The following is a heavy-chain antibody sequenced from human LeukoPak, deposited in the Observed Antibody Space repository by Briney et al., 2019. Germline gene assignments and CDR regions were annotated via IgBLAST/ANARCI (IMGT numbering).Heavy chain of an antibody. D-gene: IGHD3-3*01. J-gene: IGHJ4*02. CDR2: FNPEDGEA. V-gene: IGHV1-24*01. Sequence: ASVKVSCKVSGFDITEYSMHWVRQTPGKGFEWMGGFNPEDGEAFYGQRFRGRVTLTEDTSTDTAYMELSSLSSEDTAVYFCATVVGYWGQGTLVIVSS. CDR1: GFDITEYS. CDR3: ATVVGY.